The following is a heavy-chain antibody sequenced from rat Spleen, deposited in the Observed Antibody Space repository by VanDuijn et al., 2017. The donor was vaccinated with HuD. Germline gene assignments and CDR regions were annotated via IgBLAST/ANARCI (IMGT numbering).Heavy chain of an antibody. J-gene: IGHJ4*01. Sequence: EVQLVESGGGLVQPGRSMELSCVASGFTFSDYCMTWVRQTPTKGLEWIASISTGGDNTYFRDSVKGRFTLSRDNAKNTQSLQMDSLRSEDTAIYYCTRGYVMDAWGQGASVTVSS. CDR1: GFTFSDYC. CDR2: ISTGGDNT. CDR3: TRGYVMDA. V-gene: IGHV5S13*01.